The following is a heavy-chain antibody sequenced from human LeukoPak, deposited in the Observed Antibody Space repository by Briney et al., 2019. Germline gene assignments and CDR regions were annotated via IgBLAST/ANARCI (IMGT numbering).Heavy chain of an antibody. CDR1: GFTVCSNY. J-gene: IGHJ6*02. Sequence: GGSLRLSCAASGFTVCSNYMSWVRQAPGKGLEWVSVIYSGGSTYYADSVKGRFTISRHNSKNTLYLQMNSLRAEDTAVYYCARGDSSGYYDYYYYGMDVWGQGTTVTVSS. CDR3: ARGDSSGYYDYYYYGMDV. D-gene: IGHD3-22*01. V-gene: IGHV3-53*04. CDR2: IYSGGST.